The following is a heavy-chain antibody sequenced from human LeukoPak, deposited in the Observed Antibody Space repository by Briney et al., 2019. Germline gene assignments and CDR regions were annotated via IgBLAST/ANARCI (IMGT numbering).Heavy chain of an antibody. CDR1: GGSFSGYY. D-gene: IGHD2-2*01. CDR2: INRSGTT. Sequence: KSSETLSLTCAVYGGSFSGYYWSWIRQPPGKGLEWIGEINRSGTTKYNPSLKSRVTISVDTSKNQFSLKLSSVTAADTAVYYCASGVVPAVSHYWGQGTLVTVSS. CDR3: ASGVVPAVSHY. J-gene: IGHJ4*02. V-gene: IGHV4-34*01.